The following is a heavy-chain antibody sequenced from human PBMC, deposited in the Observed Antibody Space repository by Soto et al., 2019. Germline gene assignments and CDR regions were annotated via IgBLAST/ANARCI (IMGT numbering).Heavy chain of an antibody. Sequence: ASVKVSCKASGYTFTSYAMHWVRQAPGQRLEWMGWINPNSGGTNYAQKFQGWVTMTRDTSISTAYMELSRLRSDDTAVYYCARAPPGNLKMMDVWGQGTTVTVSS. CDR3: ARAPPGNLKMMDV. CDR1: GYTFTSYA. CDR2: INPNSGGT. J-gene: IGHJ6*02. D-gene: IGHD1-20*01. V-gene: IGHV1-2*04.